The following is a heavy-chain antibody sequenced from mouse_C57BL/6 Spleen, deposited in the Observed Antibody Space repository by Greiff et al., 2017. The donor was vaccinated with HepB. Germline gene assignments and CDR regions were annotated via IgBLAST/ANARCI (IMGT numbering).Heavy chain of an antibody. CDR3: AILGPYYGSSRGYAMDY. J-gene: IGHJ4*01. Sequence: QVQLKESGPELVKPGASVKISCKASGYAFSSSWMNWVKQRPGKGLEWIGRIYPGDGDTNYNGKFKGKATLTADKSSRTAYMQLSSLTSEDSAVYFCAILGPYYGSSRGYAMDYWGQGTSVTVSS. CDR1: GYAFSSSW. D-gene: IGHD1-1*01. V-gene: IGHV1-82*01. CDR2: IYPGDGDT.